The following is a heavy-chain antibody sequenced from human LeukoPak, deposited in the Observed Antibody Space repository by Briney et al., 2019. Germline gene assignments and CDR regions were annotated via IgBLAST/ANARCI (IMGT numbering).Heavy chain of an antibody. D-gene: IGHD3-22*01. V-gene: IGHV3-48*03. CDR1: GFTFSTYE. J-gene: IGHJ3*02. CDR3: ARATYDSSAVDAFDI. Sequence: GGSLRLSCAASGFTFSTYEMNWIRQAPGKGLEWVAYTNTAGNTIYYADSMKGRFTISWDNAKNSLYLQMNTLRAEDTAVYYCARATYDSSAVDAFDIWGQGTMVTVSP. CDR2: TNTAGNTI.